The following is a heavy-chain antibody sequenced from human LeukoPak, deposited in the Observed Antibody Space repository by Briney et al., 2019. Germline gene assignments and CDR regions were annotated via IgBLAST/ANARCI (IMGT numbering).Heavy chain of an antibody. Sequence: GRSLRLSCAASGFTFSNYAMHWVRQAPGKGLEWVSVIYSAGNTYYADSVKGRFTISRHNSENTLYLHMNSLRVEDTAVYFCARGGTPGYSSGRIDYWGQGTLVTVSS. D-gene: IGHD6-19*01. CDR3: ARGGTPGYSSGRIDY. J-gene: IGHJ4*02. V-gene: IGHV3-53*04. CDR1: GFTFSNYA. CDR2: IYSAGNT.